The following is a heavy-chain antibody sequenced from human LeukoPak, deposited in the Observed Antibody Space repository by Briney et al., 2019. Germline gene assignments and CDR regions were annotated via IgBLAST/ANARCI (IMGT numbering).Heavy chain of an antibody. Sequence: GGSLRLSCAASGFIFDDYAMYWVRQAPGKGLEWVSGISWNSGSIDYADSVKGRFTISRDNAKNSLYLQVNSLRAEDTALYYCAMGWEFEAEAPFDYWGQGTLVTVSS. V-gene: IGHV3-9*01. D-gene: IGHD3-10*01. CDR2: ISWNSGSI. CDR1: GFIFDDYA. J-gene: IGHJ4*02. CDR3: AMGWEFEAEAPFDY.